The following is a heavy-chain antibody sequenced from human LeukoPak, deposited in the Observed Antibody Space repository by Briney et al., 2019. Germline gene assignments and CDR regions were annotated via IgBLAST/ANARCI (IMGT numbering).Heavy chain of an antibody. V-gene: IGHV4-39*07. CDR3: ASRLRARYCSSTSCTGGFDP. D-gene: IGHD2-2*01. Sequence: SATLSLTCTVSVGSISSSSYYWGWVRQPPGKGLGWIVSIYYSGSTYYNPSLKSRVTISVDTSKNLFSLKLSSVTAADTAVYYCASRLRARYCSSTSCTGGFDPWGQGTLVTVSS. J-gene: IGHJ5*02. CDR1: VGSISSSSYY. CDR2: IYYSGST.